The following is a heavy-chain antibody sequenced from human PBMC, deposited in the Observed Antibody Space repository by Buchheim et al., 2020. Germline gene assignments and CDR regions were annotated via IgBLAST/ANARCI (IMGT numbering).Heavy chain of an antibody. V-gene: IGHV3-30-3*01. J-gene: IGHJ4*02. CDR3: ARGRGSSAWKALFDY. CDR2: ISSDGGNK. D-gene: IGHD6-19*01. Sequence: QVQLVESGGGVVQPGGSLRLSCRAPGFTLSTYAMHWVRQAPGKGLEWMAGISSDGGNKYYPDSVKGRFTISRDNSKNILYLQMNSLRGEDTAVYYCARGRGSSAWKALFDYWGQGTL. CDR1: GFTLSTYA.